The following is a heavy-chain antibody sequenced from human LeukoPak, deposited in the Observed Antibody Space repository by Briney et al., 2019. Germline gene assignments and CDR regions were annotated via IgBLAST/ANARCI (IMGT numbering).Heavy chain of an antibody. CDR3: ARSSIRVTTGTYYMDV. CDR1: GYTFTGYY. V-gene: IGHV1-2*02. Sequence: GASVKVSCKASGYTFTGYYMHWVRQAPGQGLEWMGWINPNSGGTNYAQKFQGRVTMTRDTSISTAYMELSRLRSDDTAVYYCARSSIRVTTGTYYMDVWGKGTTVTVSS. J-gene: IGHJ6*03. D-gene: IGHD1-1*01. CDR2: INPNSGGT.